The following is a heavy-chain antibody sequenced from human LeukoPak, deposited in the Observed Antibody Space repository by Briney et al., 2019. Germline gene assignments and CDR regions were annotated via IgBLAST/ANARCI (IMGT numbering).Heavy chain of an antibody. D-gene: IGHD3-10*01. CDR3: ARDLRSGSRNDAFDI. V-gene: IGHV3-48*01. CDR2: ISSSSSTI. CDR1: GFTFSSYS. Sequence: GGSLRLSCVASGFTFSSYSMNWVRQAPGKGLEWVSYISSSSSTIYYADSVKGRFTISRDNAKNSLYLQMNSLRAEDTAVYYCARDLRSGSRNDAFDIWGQGTMVTVSS. J-gene: IGHJ3*02.